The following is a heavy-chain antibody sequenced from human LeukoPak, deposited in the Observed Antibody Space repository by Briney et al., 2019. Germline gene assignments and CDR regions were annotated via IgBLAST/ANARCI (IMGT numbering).Heavy chain of an antibody. J-gene: IGHJ2*01. CDR1: GGSISSYY. CDR2: IYTSGST. CDR3: ARWGLRSNWYFDL. D-gene: IGHD2/OR15-2a*01. Sequence: SETLSLTCTVSGGSISSYYWSWIRQPAGKGLEWIGRIYTSGSTNYNPSLKSRVTMSVDTSKDQFSLKLSSVTAADTAVYYCARWGLRSNWYFDLWGRGTLVTVSS. V-gene: IGHV4-4*07.